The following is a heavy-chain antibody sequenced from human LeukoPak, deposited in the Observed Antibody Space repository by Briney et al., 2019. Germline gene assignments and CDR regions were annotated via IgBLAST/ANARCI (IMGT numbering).Heavy chain of an antibody. V-gene: IGHV1-18*04. CDR3: ARASPRMATYNYNYYYALDV. CDR1: GYSFTSHG. D-gene: IGHD1-1*01. Sequence: GASVKVSCKASGYSFTSHGISWVRQAPGEGLEWMGWISAYNGDTNYAQKLQGRVTMTTDTSTSTAYMELRSLRSDDTAVYYCARASPRMATYNYNYYYALDVWGQGTTVTVSS. J-gene: IGHJ6*02. CDR2: ISAYNGDT.